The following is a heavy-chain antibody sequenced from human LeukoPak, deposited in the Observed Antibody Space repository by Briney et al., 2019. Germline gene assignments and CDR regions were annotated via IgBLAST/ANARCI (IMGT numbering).Heavy chain of an antibody. CDR1: GYTFTSYD. CDR3: ARGLSPRTWEYYDFWSGYYPAHYYYYGMDV. D-gene: IGHD3-3*01. V-gene: IGHV1-8*01. CDR2: MNPNSGNT. Sequence: ASVKVSCKASGYTFTSYDTNWVRQATGQGLEWMGWMNPNSGNTGYAQKFQGRVTMTRNTSISTAYMELSSLRSEDTAVYYCARGLSPRTWEYYDFWSGYYPAHYYYYGMDVWGQGTTVTVSS. J-gene: IGHJ6*02.